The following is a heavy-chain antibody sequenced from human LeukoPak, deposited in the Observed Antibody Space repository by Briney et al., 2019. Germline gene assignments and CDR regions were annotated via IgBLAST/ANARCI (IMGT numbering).Heavy chain of an antibody. V-gene: IGHV1-8*01. Sequence: ASVKVSCKASGYTFSSYDINWVRQATGQGLEGKGWMNPNSGNTGYAQKLQGRLIMTTNTSISTAYMELGSLTSEDTAMYYCARGRNERDLRLLLYWGQGTLVTVSS. D-gene: IGHD3-16*01. CDR1: GYTFSSYD. CDR2: MNPNSGNT. CDR3: ARGRNERDLRLLLY. J-gene: IGHJ4*02.